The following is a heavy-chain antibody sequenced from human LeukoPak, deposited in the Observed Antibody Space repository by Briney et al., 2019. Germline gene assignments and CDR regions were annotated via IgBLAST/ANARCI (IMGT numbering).Heavy chain of an antibody. J-gene: IGHJ4*02. Sequence: GASVKVSCKASGGTFSSYAISWVRQAPGQGLEWMGGIIPIFGTTNYAQKLQGRVTITADESTSTAYMELSSLRSEDTAVYYCARVDTVGTVNPFYWGQGTLVTVSS. CDR1: GGTFSSYA. D-gene: IGHD5-12*01. V-gene: IGHV1-69*13. CDR3: ARVDTVGTVNPFY. CDR2: IIPIFGTT.